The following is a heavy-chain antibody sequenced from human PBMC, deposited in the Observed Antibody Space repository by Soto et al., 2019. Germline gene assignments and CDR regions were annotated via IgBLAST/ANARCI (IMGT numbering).Heavy chain of an antibody. Sequence: QVQLQESGPGLVKPSQTLSLTCTVSGGSISSGGYYWSWIRQHPGKGLEWIGYIYYSGSTYYNPSLKSRVTISVDTSKNQFSLKLSSVTAADTAVYYCARGRSYDSSGYYYSPDAFDIWGQGTMVTVSS. D-gene: IGHD3-22*01. V-gene: IGHV4-31*03. CDR2: IYYSGST. J-gene: IGHJ3*02. CDR1: GGSISSGGYY. CDR3: ARGRSYDSSGYYYSPDAFDI.